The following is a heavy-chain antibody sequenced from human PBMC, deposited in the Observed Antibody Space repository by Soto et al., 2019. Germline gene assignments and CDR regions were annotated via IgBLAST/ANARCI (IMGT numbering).Heavy chain of an antibody. V-gene: IGHV3-23*01. D-gene: IGHD3-22*01. CDR2: ISGSGDST. CDR1: GFTFSSYA. Sequence: PGGSLRLSCAASGFTFSSYAMSWVRQAPGKGLEWVSSISGSGDSTYYADSVKGRFTISRDNSKNTLYLQMNSLRAEDTAVYYCAKDHVITYYYDSSGYYFDYWGQGTLVTVSS. CDR3: AKDHVITYYYDSSGYYFDY. J-gene: IGHJ4*02.